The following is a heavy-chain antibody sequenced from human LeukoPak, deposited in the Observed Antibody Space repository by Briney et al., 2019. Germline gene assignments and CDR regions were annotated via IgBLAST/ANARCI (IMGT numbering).Heavy chain of an antibody. CDR2: INPSGGST. J-gene: IGHJ4*02. CDR3: ARDVVVVVADTPGGGTYYFDY. D-gene: IGHD2-15*01. CDR1: GCTFTNYY. V-gene: IGHV1-46*01. Sequence: ASVPVSYLASGCTFTNYYMHWVRQAAAQGLEWMGIINPSGGSTSYAQKFQGRVTMTRDTSTSTVYMELSSLRPEDTAVYYCARDVVVVVADTPGGGTYYFDYWGQGTLVTVSS.